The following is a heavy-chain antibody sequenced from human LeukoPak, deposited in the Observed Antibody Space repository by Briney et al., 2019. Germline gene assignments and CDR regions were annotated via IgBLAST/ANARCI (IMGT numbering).Heavy chain of an antibody. CDR3: AKGSYYNAKTSYWYFDL. CDR2: IIPIFGTA. V-gene: IGHV1-69*01. Sequence: SVKVSCKASGGTFSSYAISWVRQAPGQGVEWMGGIIPIFGTANYAQKFQGRVTITADESTSTAYMELSSLRSEDTAVYYCAKGSYYNAKTSYWYFDLWGRGTLVTVSS. D-gene: IGHD3-10*01. J-gene: IGHJ2*01. CDR1: GGTFSSYA.